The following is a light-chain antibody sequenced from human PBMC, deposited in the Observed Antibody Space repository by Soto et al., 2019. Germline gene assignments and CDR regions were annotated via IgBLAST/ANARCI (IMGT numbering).Light chain of an antibody. CDR3: QQYNDWPQT. Sequence: EIVMTQSPATLSVSPGERATLSCRASQSVSSTLAWYQQKPGQAPRLLIYGASTRATGIPARFSGSGSGTEFSLTISSLQSEDFALYYCQQYNDWPQTFGQGTKVEI. J-gene: IGKJ1*01. CDR1: QSVSST. V-gene: IGKV3-15*01. CDR2: GAS.